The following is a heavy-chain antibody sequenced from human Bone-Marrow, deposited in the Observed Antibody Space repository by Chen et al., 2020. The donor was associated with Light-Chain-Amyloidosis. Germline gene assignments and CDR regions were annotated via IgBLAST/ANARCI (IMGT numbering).Heavy chain of an antibody. D-gene: IGHD2-15*01. Sequence: QLQLQESGSGLVKPSQTLSLTCLVSGGSVLSGGYSWSWLRQPPGKGLEWFAYIYHSGSTYYNPSLKSRVNISLDRSKNQISLRLSSVTAADTAIYYCAREKAASGPNYFDYWGEGTLVTVSS. CDR1: GGSVLSGGYS. CDR3: AREKAASGPNYFDY. J-gene: IGHJ4*02. V-gene: IGHV4-30-2*01. CDR2: IYHSGST.